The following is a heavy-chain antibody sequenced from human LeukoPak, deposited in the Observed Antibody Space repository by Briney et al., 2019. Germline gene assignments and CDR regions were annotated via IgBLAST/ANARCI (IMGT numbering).Heavy chain of an antibody. CDR2: IYPGDSDT. Sequence: GESLKISCKGSGYSFTSYWIGWVRQMPGKGLEWRGIIYPGDSDTRYSPSFQAQVTISAAKSINTAYLQWSRLKGSDAAMYYCARRGSGSDYWGQGTLVTVSS. CDR3: ARRGSGSDY. V-gene: IGHV5-51*01. D-gene: IGHD1-26*01. CDR1: GYSFTSYW. J-gene: IGHJ4*02.